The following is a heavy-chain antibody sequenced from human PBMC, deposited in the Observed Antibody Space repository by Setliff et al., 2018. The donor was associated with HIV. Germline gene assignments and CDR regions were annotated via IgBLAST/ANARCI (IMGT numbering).Heavy chain of an antibody. D-gene: IGHD3-22*01. CDR2: IYISGST. V-gene: IGHV4-61*02. CDR3: AREDYYDSSGDAFDI. CDR1: GGSISSGSYY. Sequence: SETLSLTCTVSGGSISSGSYYWSWIRQPAGKGLEWIGRIYISGSTNYNPSLESRVTISLDTSKNQFSLKLRSVTAADTAVYYCAREDYYDSSGDAFDIWGQGTMVTVSS. J-gene: IGHJ3*02.